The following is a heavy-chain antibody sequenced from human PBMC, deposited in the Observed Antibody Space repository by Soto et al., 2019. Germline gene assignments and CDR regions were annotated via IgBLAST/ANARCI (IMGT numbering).Heavy chain of an antibody. D-gene: IGHD1-26*01. Sequence: QVQLVQSATEVKKPGASVKVSCKASGYAFSTYGISWVRQAPGQGLEWMGWISAYNGNTNYAQKLQDRVTMTTDTSTSTAYMQLRSLRSDDTAVYYCARSSGTSYIWFDPWRQGTLVTVSS. CDR1: GYAFSTYG. CDR2: ISAYNGNT. J-gene: IGHJ5*02. CDR3: ARSSGTSYIWFDP. V-gene: IGHV1-18*01.